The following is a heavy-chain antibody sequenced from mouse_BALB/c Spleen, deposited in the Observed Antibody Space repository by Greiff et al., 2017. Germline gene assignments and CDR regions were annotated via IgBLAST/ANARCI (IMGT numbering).Heavy chain of an antibody. CDR1: GYTFTSYY. CDR2: IYPGNVNT. V-gene: IGHV1S56*01. J-gene: IGHJ1*01. D-gene: IGHD1-1*01. Sequence: VQLQQSGPELVKPGASVRISCKASGYTFTSYYIHWVKQRPGQGLEWIGWIYPGNVNTKYNEKFKGKATLTADKSSSTAYMQLSSLTSEDSAVYYCTRERDYYGPRYFDVWGAGTTVTVSS. CDR3: TRERDYYGPRYFDV.